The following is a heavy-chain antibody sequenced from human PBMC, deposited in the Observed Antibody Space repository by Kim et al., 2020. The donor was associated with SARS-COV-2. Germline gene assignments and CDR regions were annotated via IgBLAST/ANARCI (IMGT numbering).Heavy chain of an antibody. CDR2: MSYDGGNE. CDR3: AKDGSLLGYCSPTSCIPIDY. CDR1: GFTFSNYD. J-gene: IGHJ4*02. V-gene: IGHV3-30*18. D-gene: IGHD2-2*01. Sequence: GGSLRLSCAASGFTFSNYDMHWVRQAPGKGLEWVAIMSYDGGNEDYADSVKGRFTISRDNSKNTLYLQMNSLRAEDTSVYYCAKDGSLLGYCSPTSCIPIDYWGQGTLVTVSS.